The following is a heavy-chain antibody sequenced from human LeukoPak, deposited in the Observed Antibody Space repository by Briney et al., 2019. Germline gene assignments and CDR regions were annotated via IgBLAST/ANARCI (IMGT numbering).Heavy chain of an antibody. CDR1: GFTFSTYA. CDR3: AKDRVVGGSYFDY. D-gene: IGHD1-26*01. J-gene: IGHJ4*02. V-gene: IGHV3-23*01. CDR2: ISGSGGST. Sequence: GGSLRLSCAASGFTFSTYAMSWVRQAPGKGLEWVSTISGSGGSTYYADSVKGRFTISRDNSKNTLYLQMNSPRAEDTAVYYCAKDRVVGGSYFDYWGQGTLVTVSS.